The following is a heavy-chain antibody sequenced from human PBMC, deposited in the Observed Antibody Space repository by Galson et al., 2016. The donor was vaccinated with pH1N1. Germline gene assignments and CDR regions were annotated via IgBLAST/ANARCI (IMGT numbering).Heavy chain of an antibody. CDR1: GSNFGSYR. Sequence: QSGAEVKKPGASVKVSCRTSGSNFGSYRISWVRQAPGQPLEWMGWVSIYNTDLTQKFQGRVTMTTDSSTAYMEVRSLRSDDTAVYYCARLSFLGYSDSWGLGTLVIVSS. D-gene: IGHD2-2*03. CDR2: VSIYNT. V-gene: IGHV1-18*01. J-gene: IGHJ4*02. CDR3: ARLSFLGYSDS.